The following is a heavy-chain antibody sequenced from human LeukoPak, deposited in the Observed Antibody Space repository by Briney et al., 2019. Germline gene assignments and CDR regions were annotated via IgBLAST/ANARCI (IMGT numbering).Heavy chain of an antibody. CDR1: GFTFSDYY. D-gene: IGHD4-17*01. V-gene: IGHV3-11*01. Sequence: PGGSLRLSCAASGFTFSDYYMSWIRQAPGKGLEWVSYISSSGSTIYYADSVKGRFTISRDNAKNSLYLQMNSLRAEDTAVYYCARVGTGTTYYTRLLYGDYGGHLDYWGQGTLVTVSS. CDR2: ISSSGSTI. J-gene: IGHJ4*02. CDR3: ARVGTGTTYYTRLLYGDYGGHLDY.